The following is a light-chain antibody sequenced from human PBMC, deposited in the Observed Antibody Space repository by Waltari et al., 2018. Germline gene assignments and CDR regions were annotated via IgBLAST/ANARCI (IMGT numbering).Light chain of an antibody. CDR2: DTS. CDR1: EGVFNY. V-gene: IGKV3-11*01. J-gene: IGKJ4*01. CDR3: QQGSILPLT. Sequence: EIVLTQSPVTLSLSAGERATLSCRASEGVFNYLAWYQQKPGQAPRLLIYDTSKRATGIPARFSGSGYGTDFTLTITNLEAEDFALYYCQQGSILPLTFGGGTKVEIK.